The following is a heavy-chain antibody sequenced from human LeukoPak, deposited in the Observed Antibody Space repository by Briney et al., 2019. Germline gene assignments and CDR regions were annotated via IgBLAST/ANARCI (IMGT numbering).Heavy chain of an antibody. J-gene: IGHJ3*02. Sequence: SETLSLTCTVSGGSISSYYWSWIRQPAGKGLEWIGYIYYSGSTNYNPSLKSRVTISVDTSKNQFSLKLSSVTAADTAVYYCARDGEDSSGYYVAFDIWGQGTMVTVSS. CDR3: ARDGEDSSGYYVAFDI. CDR1: GGSISSYY. D-gene: IGHD3-22*01. CDR2: IYYSGST. V-gene: IGHV4-59*01.